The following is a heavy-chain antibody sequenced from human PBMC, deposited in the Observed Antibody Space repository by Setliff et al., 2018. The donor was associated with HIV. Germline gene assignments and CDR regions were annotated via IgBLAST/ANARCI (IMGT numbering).Heavy chain of an antibody. CDR2: IKQDGSEK. J-gene: IGHJ3*02. CDR1: GFTFSSYW. CDR3: TSWGVPRDGFDI. D-gene: IGHD3-16*01. V-gene: IGHV3-7*01. Sequence: PVGSLRLSCAASGFTFSSYWMSWVRQAPGKGLEWVANIKQDGSEKYYVDSVKGRFTISRDNAKNSLYLQMNSLRAEDTAVYYCTSWGVPRDGFDIWGHGTKVTVSS.